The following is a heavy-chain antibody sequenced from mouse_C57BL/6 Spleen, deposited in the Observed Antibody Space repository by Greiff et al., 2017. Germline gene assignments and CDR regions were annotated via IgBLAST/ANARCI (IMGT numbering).Heavy chain of an antibody. CDR1: GYSFTSYY. Sequence: VQLVESGPELVKPGASVKISCKASGYSFTSYYIHWVKQRPGQGLEWIGWIYPGSGNTKYNEKFKGKATLTADTSSSTAYMQLSSLTSEDSAVYYCASSGSSYGFAYWGQGTLVTVSA. CDR2: IYPGSGNT. D-gene: IGHD1-1*01. CDR3: ASSGSSYGFAY. J-gene: IGHJ3*01. V-gene: IGHV1-66*01.